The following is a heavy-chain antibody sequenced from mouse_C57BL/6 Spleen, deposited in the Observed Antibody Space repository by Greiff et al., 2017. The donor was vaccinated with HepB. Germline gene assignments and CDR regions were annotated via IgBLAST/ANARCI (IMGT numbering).Heavy chain of an antibody. V-gene: IGHV3-1*01. Sequence: VQLKQSGPGMVKPSQSLSLTCTVTGYSITSGYDWHWIRHFPGNKLEWMGYISYSGSTNYNPSLKSRISITHDTSKNHFFLKLSSVTTEDTATYYCARERDWAFAYWGQGTLVTVSA. D-gene: IGHD4-1*01. J-gene: IGHJ3*01. CDR3: ARERDWAFAY. CDR2: ISYSGST. CDR1: GYSITSGYD.